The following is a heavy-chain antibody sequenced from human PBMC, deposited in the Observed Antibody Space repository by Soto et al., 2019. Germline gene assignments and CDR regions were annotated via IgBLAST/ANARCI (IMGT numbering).Heavy chain of an antibody. CDR3: ARTAEAGTAYRY. CDR2: INAGSGTT. J-gene: IGHJ4*02. CDR1: GYNFINYG. V-gene: IGHV1-3*01. Sequence: ASVKVSCKVSGYNFINYGIHWVRQAPGQRLEWMGWINAGSGTTKYSQKFQDRITITRDTSASTAYMELSSLRSEDTAVYYCARTAEAGTAYRYWAQGTLVTVSS. D-gene: IGHD6-13*01.